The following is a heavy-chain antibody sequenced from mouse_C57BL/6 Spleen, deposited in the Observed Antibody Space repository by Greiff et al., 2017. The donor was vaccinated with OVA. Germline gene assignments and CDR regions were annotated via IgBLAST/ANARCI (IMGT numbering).Heavy chain of an antibody. D-gene: IGHD2-1*01. CDR3: ARVYYGNYDAMDY. CDR1: GYTFTSYG. CDR2: IYPRSGNT. J-gene: IGHJ4*01. Sequence: QVHVKQSGAELARPGASVKLSCKASGYTFTSYGISWVKQRTGQGLEWIGEIYPRSGNTYYNEKFKGKATLTADKSSSTAYMELRSLTSEDSAVYFCARVYYGNYDAMDYWGQGTSVTVSS. V-gene: IGHV1-81*01.